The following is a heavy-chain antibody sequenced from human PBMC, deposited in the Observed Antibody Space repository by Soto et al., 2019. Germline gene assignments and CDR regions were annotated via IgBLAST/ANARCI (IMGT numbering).Heavy chain of an antibody. CDR3: ARDRIPTGMDL. CDR2: IYSGGST. CDR1: GFTVSSNY. V-gene: IGHV3-66*01. J-gene: IGHJ6*02. Sequence: GESLKISCAASGFTVSSNYMSWVRQAPGKGLEWVSVIYSGGSTYYADSVKGRFTISRDNSKNTLYLQMNSLRAEDTAVYYCARDRIPTGMDLRAQRTTVTVSS.